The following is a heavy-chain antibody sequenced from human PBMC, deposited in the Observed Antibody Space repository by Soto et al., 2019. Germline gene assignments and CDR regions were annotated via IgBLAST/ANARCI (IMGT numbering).Heavy chain of an antibody. J-gene: IGHJ6*02. D-gene: IGHD2-2*02. V-gene: IGHV5-10-1*01. CDR3: ARSLYCSSTSCYSHGMDV. CDR1: GYSFTIYW. CDR2: IDPSDSYT. Sequence: GESLKISCKGSGYSFTIYWISWVRQMPGKGLEWMGRIDPSDSYTNYSPSFQGHVTISADKSISTAYLQWSSLKASDTAMYYCARSLYCSSTSCYSHGMDVWGQGTTVTVSS.